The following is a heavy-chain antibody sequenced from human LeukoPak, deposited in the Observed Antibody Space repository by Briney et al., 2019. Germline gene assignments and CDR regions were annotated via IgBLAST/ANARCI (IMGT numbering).Heavy chain of an antibody. J-gene: IGHJ4*02. V-gene: IGHV3-15*01. CDR1: GFTFSNAY. Sequence: GGSLRLSCAAPGFTFSNAYMSWVSQAPGKGLEWVGRVKSKPDGGTTDYAAPVKGRFTISRDDSENSLYLQINSLKTDDTAVYYCTYYGSGAIRFWGQGTLVTVSS. CDR3: TYYGSGAIRF. CDR2: VKSKPDGGTT. D-gene: IGHD3-10*01.